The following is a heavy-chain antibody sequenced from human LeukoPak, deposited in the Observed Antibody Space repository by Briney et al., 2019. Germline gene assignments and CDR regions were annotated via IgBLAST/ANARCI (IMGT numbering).Heavy chain of an antibody. CDR1: GGSFSGYY. J-gene: IGHJ5*02. V-gene: IGHV4-34*01. CDR3: ASFRLFVWGRARRGFDP. D-gene: IGHD3-16*01. Sequence: SETLSLTCAVYGGSFSGYYWSWIRQPPGKGLEWIGEINHSGGTNYNPSLKSRVTISVDSSKNQFSLKLSSVTAADTAVYYCASFRLFVWGRARRGFDPWGQETLVTVSS. CDR2: INHSGGT.